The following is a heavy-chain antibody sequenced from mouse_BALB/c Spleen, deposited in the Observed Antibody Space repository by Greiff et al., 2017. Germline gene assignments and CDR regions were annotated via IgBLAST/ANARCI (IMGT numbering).Heavy chain of an antibody. J-gene: IGHJ4*01. Sequence: EVQGVESGGGLVQPGGSRKLSCAVSGFTFSDYGMAWVRQAPGKGPEWVAFISNLAYSIYYADTVTGRFTISRGNAKNTLYLEMSSLRSEDTAMYYCAREGYDAYAMDYWGQGTSVTVSS. CDR1: GFTFSDYG. CDR2: ISNLAYSI. CDR3: AREGYDAYAMDY. D-gene: IGHD2-2*01. V-gene: IGHV5-15*02.